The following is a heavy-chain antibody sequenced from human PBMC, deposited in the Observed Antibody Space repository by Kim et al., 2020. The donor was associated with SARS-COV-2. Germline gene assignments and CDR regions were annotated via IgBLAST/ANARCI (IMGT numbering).Heavy chain of an antibody. CDR2: IWYDGSNK. Sequence: GGSLRLSCAASGFTFSSYGMHWVRQAPGKGLEWVAVIWYDGSNKYYADSVKGRFTISRDNSKNTLYLQMNSLRAEDTAVYYCARNPGYCSGGSCYSGYYYYYGMDVWGQGTTVTVSS. CDR3: ARNPGYCSGGSCYSGYYYYYGMDV. J-gene: IGHJ6*02. CDR1: GFTFSSYG. D-gene: IGHD2-15*01. V-gene: IGHV3-33*01.